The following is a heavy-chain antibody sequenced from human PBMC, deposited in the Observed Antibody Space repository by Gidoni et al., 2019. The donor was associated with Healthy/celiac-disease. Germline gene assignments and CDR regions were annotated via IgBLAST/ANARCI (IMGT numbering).Heavy chain of an antibody. CDR1: GFTFSSYS. D-gene: IGHD6-6*01. CDR3: ARSQYSSSTGDY. CDR2: ISSSSSYI. Sequence: EVQLVESGGGLVKPGGSLRLSCAASGFTFSSYSMNWVRQAPGKGLEWVSSISSSSSYIYYEDSVKGRFTISRDNAKNSLYLQMNSLRAEDTAVYYCARSQYSSSTGDYWGQGTLVTVSS. V-gene: IGHV3-21*01. J-gene: IGHJ4*02.